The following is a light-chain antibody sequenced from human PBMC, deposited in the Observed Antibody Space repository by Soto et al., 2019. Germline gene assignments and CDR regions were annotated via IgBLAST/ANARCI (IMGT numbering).Light chain of an antibody. J-gene: IGLJ1*01. CDR3: SSFTDSRVYV. Sequence: QSVLTQPPSVSAAPGQKVTISCSGSSSNIGNSYVSWYRQLPGTAPKLLIYETDKRTTGTPERFSGSKSGTSATLGITGLQTGDEADYYCSSFTDSRVYVFGSGTKVTVL. V-gene: IGLV1-51*01. CDR1: SSNIGNSY. CDR2: ETD.